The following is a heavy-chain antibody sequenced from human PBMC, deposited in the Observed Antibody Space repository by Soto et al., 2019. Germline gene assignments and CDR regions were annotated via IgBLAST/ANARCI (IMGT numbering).Heavy chain of an antibody. Sequence: QVHLQESGPGRVKPSETLSLTCSVSGGSVYDFYWNWLRQTPGKGLEWIGNIYNNGRTNYNPSLKNRVTISIDMSKNQFSLHLSAVTTADTAMYFCARGHGIYVRFHSWGQGTLVSVSS. V-gene: IGHV4-59*02. CDR1: GGSVYDFY. J-gene: IGHJ1*01. CDR3: ARGHGIYVRFHS. D-gene: IGHD3-3*02. CDR2: IYNNGRT.